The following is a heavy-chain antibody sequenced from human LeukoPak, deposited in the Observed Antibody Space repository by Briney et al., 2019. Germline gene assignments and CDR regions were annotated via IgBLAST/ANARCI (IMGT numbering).Heavy chain of an antibody. J-gene: IGHJ4*02. CDR2: IIPIFGTA. CDR1: GGTFSSYA. Sequence: SVKVSCKASGGTFSSYAISWVRQAPGQGLEWMGGIIPIFGTANYAQKFQGRVTITADESTSTAYMEQSSLRSEDTAVYYCASLRIFSSSDVNFDYWGQGTLVTVSS. V-gene: IGHV1-69*01. D-gene: IGHD6-6*01. CDR3: ASLRIFSSSDVNFDY.